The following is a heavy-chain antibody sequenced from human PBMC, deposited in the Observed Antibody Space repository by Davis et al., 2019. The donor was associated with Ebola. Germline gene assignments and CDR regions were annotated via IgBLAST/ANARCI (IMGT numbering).Heavy chain of an antibody. J-gene: IGHJ4*02. CDR3: ARPDSSGYTPFDH. CDR2: ISGSGDNP. V-gene: IGHV3-23*01. D-gene: IGHD3-22*01. CDR1: GFTFSSYA. Sequence: GESLKISCAASGFTFSSYAMTWVRQAPGKGLEWVSRISGSGDNPHYADSVKGRFTISRDNSKNTLYLQMNSLRAGDTAVYYCARPDSSGYTPFDHWGQGTLVTVSS.